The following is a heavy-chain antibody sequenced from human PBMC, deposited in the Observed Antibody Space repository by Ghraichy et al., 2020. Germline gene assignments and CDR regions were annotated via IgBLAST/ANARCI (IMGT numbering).Heavy chain of an antibody. V-gene: IGHV3-21*01. CDR3: ARDGGDIAARGPYYGVDV. CDR1: GFTFSSYS. Sequence: ESLNISCAASGFTFSSYSMNWVRQAPGKGLDWVSSITSSGTYIYYADSVKGRFTISRDNAKNSVYLQMNSLRAEDTAVYYCARDGGDIAARGPYYGVDVWGQGTTVTVSS. CDR2: ITSSGTYI. J-gene: IGHJ6*01. D-gene: IGHD6-6*01.